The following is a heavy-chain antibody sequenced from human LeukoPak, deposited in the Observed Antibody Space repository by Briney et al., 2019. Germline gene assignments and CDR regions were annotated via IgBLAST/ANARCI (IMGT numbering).Heavy chain of an antibody. J-gene: IGHJ4*02. CDR3: ARARSGSRWDY. CDR1: SVSISSRSYY. V-gene: IGHV4-39*01. D-gene: IGHD1-26*01. Sequence: SETLSLTCTVSSVSISSRSYYWGGVRQPPGKGLEWTGSIHYSGSTYYDASFKRRVTMSVDTSKNQFSLQLSSVTAADTAVYYCARARSGSRWDYWGQGTLVTVSS. CDR2: IHYSGST.